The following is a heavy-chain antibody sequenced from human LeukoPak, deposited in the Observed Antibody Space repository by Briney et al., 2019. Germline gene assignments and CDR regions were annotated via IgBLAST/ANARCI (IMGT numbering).Heavy chain of an antibody. CDR3: ASLSELVTDFDY. CDR2: INPNRRGT. Sequence: ASLKVSCKASGYTFSGYYMRSGRQAPGEGREWMGWINPNRRGTNYAQKFHGRVTMTRDPPISTAYMELSRLRSDDTAVYYCASLSELVTDFDYWGQGTLVTVSS. CDR1: GYTFSGYY. D-gene: IGHD6-6*01. J-gene: IGHJ4*02. V-gene: IGHV1-2*02.